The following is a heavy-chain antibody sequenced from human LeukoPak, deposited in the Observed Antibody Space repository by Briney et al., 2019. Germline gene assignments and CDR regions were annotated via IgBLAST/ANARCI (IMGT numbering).Heavy chain of an antibody. CDR2: IYYSGST. CDR3: ARDAYCSGGSCPY. V-gene: IGHV4-39*07. CDR1: GGSISSSSYY. Sequence: PSETLSLTCTVSGGSISSSSYYWGWIRQPPGKGLEWIGSIYYSGSTYYNPSLKSRVTISVDTSKNQFSLKLSSVTAADTAVYYCARDAYCSGGSCPYWGQGTLVTVSS. J-gene: IGHJ4*02. D-gene: IGHD2-15*01.